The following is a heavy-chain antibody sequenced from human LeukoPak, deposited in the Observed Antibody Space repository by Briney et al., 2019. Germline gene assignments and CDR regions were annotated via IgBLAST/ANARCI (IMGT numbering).Heavy chain of an antibody. J-gene: IGHJ4*02. CDR1: GFTFSSYG. D-gene: IGHD1-26*01. Sequence: GRSLRLSCAAFGFTFSSYGMHWVRRAPGKGLEWVAAIWYDGSNKYYADSVKGRFTISRDNSKNTLYLQMNSLRAEDTAVYYCARDQTLVGASCYFDYCGQGPVILVSS. V-gene: IGHV3-33*01. CDR2: IWYDGSNK. CDR3: ARDQTLVGASCYFDY.